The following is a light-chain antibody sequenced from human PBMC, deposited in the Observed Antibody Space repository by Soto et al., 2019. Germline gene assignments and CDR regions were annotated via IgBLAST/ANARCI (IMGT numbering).Light chain of an antibody. V-gene: IGLV3-21*02. Sequence: SYELTQPPSVSVAPGQTARITCGGNNIASKSVHWYQQRPGQAPVLVLYDDSNRPSGIPERFSGSNSGSTATLNISSVDAGDEADSFCQVWDISSDQYLFGTGTKVTVL. CDR2: DDS. CDR3: QVWDISSDQYL. CDR1: NIASKS. J-gene: IGLJ1*01.